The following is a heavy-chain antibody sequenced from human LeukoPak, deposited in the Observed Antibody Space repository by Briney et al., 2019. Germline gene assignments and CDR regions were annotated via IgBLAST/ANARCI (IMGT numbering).Heavy chain of an antibody. CDR3: AKELDTMFFDY. CDR1: GFTFSSYW. CDR2: AGWAGGTT. Sequence: GGSLRLSCAASGFTFSSYWMHWVRQAPGKGLEWVSLAGWAGGTTYYSDSVRGRFTISRDSGKNSVYLQMNSLTTDDTAFYFCAKELDTMFFDYWGQGALVTVSS. J-gene: IGHJ4*02. V-gene: IGHV3-43*01. D-gene: IGHD5-18*01.